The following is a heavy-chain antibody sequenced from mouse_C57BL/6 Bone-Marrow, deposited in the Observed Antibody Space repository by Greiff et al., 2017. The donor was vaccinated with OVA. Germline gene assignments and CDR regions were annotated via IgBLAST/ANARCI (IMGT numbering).Heavy chain of an antibody. Sequence: VQLQQSGPGLVKPSQSLSLTCSVTGYSITSGYYWNWIRQFPGNKLEWMGYISYDGSNNYNPSLKNRISITRDTSKNQFFLKLNSVTTEDTATYYCAREEIYYGDYWYFDVWGTGTTVTVSS. J-gene: IGHJ1*03. CDR1: GYSITSGYY. CDR2: ISYDGSN. D-gene: IGHD2-13*01. CDR3: AREEIYYGDYWYFDV. V-gene: IGHV3-6*01.